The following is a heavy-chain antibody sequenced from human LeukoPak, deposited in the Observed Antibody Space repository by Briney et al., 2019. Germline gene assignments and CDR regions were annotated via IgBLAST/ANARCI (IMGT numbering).Heavy chain of an antibody. V-gene: IGHV3-30*04. CDR3: ARAIAVAFYYFDY. CDR2: ISYDGSNK. J-gene: IGHJ4*02. Sequence: GGSLRLSCAASGFTFSSYAMHWVRQAPGKGLEWVAVISYDGSNKYYADSVKGRFTISRDNSKNTLYLQMNSLRAEDTAVYYCARAIAVAFYYFDYWGQGTLVTVSS. CDR1: GFTFSSYA. D-gene: IGHD6-19*01.